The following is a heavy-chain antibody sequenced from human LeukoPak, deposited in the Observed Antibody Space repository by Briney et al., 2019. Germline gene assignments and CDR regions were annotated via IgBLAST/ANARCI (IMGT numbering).Heavy chain of an antibody. J-gene: IGHJ3*02. CDR3: ARRPCSGGSCYFRTDAFDI. Sequence: SENLSLTCAVYGGSFSGYYWSWIRQPPGKGLEWIGEINHSGSTNYNPSLKSRVTISVDTSKNQFSLKLSSVTAADTAVYYCARRPCSGGSCYFRTDAFDIWGQGTMVTVSS. V-gene: IGHV4-34*01. CDR2: INHSGST. CDR1: GGSFSGYY. D-gene: IGHD2-15*01.